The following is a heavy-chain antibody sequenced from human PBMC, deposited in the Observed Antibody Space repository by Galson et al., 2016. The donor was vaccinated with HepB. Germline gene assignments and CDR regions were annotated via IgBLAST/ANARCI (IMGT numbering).Heavy chain of an antibody. J-gene: IGHJ4*02. CDR3: ARDRLTTNWGEDFDY. D-gene: IGHD7-27*01. CDR1: ELTLTGYW. V-gene: IGHV3-7*01. Sequence: SLRLSCAAFELTLTGYWMSWVRQAPGKGLEWLANIKTDSSEKYYVDSVKGRFTTSRDNSRNTVSLQMNSLRAEDTAVYYCARDRLTTNWGEDFDYWGQGTLVTVSS. CDR2: IKTDSSEK.